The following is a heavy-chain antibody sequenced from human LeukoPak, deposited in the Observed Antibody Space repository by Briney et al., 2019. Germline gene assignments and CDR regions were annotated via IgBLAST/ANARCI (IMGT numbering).Heavy chain of an antibody. V-gene: IGHV3-21*04. CDR1: GFTFSSYS. CDR3: AREYYDFWSGYSAKTYYYYYMDV. CDR2: ISSSSSYI. D-gene: IGHD3-3*01. Sequence: PGGSLRLSCAASGFTFSSYSMNWVRQAPGKGLEWVSSISSSSSYIYYADSVKGRFTISRDNAKNSLYLQVNSLRAEDTAVYYCAREYYDFWSGYSAKTYYYYYMDVWGKGTTVTVSS. J-gene: IGHJ6*03.